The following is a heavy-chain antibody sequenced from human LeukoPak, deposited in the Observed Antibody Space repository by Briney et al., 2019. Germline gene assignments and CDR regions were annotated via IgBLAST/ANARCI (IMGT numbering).Heavy chain of an antibody. V-gene: IGHV4-61*01. Sequence: PSETLSLTCTVSGGSVSSDSYHWNWIRQPPGKGLEWIGYIYNSGSTSYNPSLKSRVTISVDTSKNQFSLKLSSVTAADTAVYYCAREKRVTTYYYGMDVWGQGTTVTVSS. CDR2: IYNSGST. CDR3: AREKRVTTYYYGMDV. J-gene: IGHJ6*02. CDR1: GGSVSSDSYH. D-gene: IGHD4-11*01.